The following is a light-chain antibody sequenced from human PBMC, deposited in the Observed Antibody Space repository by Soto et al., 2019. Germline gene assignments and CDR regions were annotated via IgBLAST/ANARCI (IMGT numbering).Light chain of an antibody. CDR3: CSYTSSSTPVV. V-gene: IGLV2-14*01. CDR2: EVS. Sequence: QSVLTQPASVSGSPGQSITISCTGTSSDVGGYNYVSWYQQHPGKAPKLMIYEVSKRPSGVSNRFSGSKSGNTASLTISGLQAEDEADYYCCSYTSSSTPVVFGGGTKLTVL. J-gene: IGLJ2*01. CDR1: SSDVGGYNY.